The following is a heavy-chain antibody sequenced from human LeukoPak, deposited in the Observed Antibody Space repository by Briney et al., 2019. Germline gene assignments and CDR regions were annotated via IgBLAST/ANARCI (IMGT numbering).Heavy chain of an antibody. CDR3: ARRCGNSYGDLDY. CDR1: GYTFTNYW. J-gene: IGHJ4*02. Sequence: GESLKISCKGSGYTFTNYWIGWVRQMPGKGLEWMGIIYPGDSDTRYSPSFQGQVTISADKSISTAYLQWSSLRASDTAMYYCARRCGNSYGDLDYWGQGTLVTVSS. CDR2: IYPGDSDT. V-gene: IGHV5-51*01. D-gene: IGHD5-12*01.